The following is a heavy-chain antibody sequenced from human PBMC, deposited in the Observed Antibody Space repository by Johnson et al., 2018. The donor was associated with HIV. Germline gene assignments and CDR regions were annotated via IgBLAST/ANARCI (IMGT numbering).Heavy chain of an antibody. V-gene: IGHV3-48*04. CDR2: ISSSGSTI. Sequence: VQLVESGGGVVQPGRSLRLSCAASGFTFSSYAMHWVRQAPGKGLEWVSYISSSGSTIYYADSVKGRFTISRDNAKNSLYLQMNSLRAEDTAVYYCAKAHGFGEFMIAFDIWGQGTMVTVSS. D-gene: IGHD3-10*01. J-gene: IGHJ3*02. CDR3: AKAHGFGEFMIAFDI. CDR1: GFTFSSYA.